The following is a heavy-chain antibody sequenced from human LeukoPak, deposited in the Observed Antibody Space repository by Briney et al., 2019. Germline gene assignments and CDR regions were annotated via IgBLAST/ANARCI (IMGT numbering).Heavy chain of an antibody. CDR1: GFTVSSNY. Sequence: GGSLRLSCAASGFTVSSNYMSWVRQAPGKGLEWVSVIYSGGSTYYADSVKGRFTISRDNSKNTLYLQMNSLRAEDTAVYYCAREVVPAARGYYYYGMDVWGQGTTVTVSS. CDR2: IYSGGST. D-gene: IGHD2-2*01. J-gene: IGHJ6*02. V-gene: IGHV3-53*01. CDR3: AREVVPAARGYYYYGMDV.